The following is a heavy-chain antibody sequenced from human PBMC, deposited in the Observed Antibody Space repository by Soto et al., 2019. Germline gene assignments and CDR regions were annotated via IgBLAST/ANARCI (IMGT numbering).Heavy chain of an antibody. CDR3: AKDGQSQGLDS. CDR1: DGSISSGGYY. J-gene: IGHJ4*02. CDR2: IYYSGAA. D-gene: IGHD6-19*01. Sequence: QVQLQESGPGLVKPSQTLSLTCTVSDGSISSGGYYWSWIRQHPGKGLEWIGYIYYSGAAYYNPSLKSRVAISIDTSKNQFSLNLNSVTVADTAVYYCAKDGQSQGLDSWGQGTLVTVSS. V-gene: IGHV4-31*03.